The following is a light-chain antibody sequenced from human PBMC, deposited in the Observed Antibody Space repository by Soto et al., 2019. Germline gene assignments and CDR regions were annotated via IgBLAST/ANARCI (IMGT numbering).Light chain of an antibody. J-gene: IGKJ5*01. Sequence: DVQMTQSPSSLSAAVGDRVTITFRASQSISSYLNWYQQKPGKAPKLLIYAASSLQSGVPSRFSGSGSGTDFTLTISSLQPEDFATYYCQQSYSTAITFGQGTLPEIK. CDR3: QQSYSTAIT. V-gene: IGKV1-39*01. CDR1: QSISSY. CDR2: AAS.